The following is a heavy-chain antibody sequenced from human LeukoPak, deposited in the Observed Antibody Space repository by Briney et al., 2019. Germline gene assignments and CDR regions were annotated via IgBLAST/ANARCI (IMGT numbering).Heavy chain of an antibody. V-gene: IGHV3-13*01. D-gene: IGHD2-21*01. CDR1: GFTFSTYD. CDR3: ARATVIGNAPVPGYMDV. CDR2: ISTIGDT. Sequence: PGVSLRLSCAASGFTFSTYDMHWARHVSGKGLEWVSSISTIGDTFYPGSVKGRFTISRENAKNSLYLQMNGLRAGDTAVYYCARATVIGNAPVPGYMDVWGKGTTVTVSS. J-gene: IGHJ6*03.